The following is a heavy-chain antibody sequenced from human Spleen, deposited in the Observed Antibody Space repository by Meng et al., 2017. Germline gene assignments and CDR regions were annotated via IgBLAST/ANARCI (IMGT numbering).Heavy chain of an antibody. CDR2: IHSSGRT. V-gene: IGHV4-4*07. CDR1: GGFINSYY. Sequence: QVTLQESGPGLLKPSETLSLTCSISGGFINSYYWSWIRQPAGKGLEWVGRIHSSGRTNFNPSLKSRVTMSVDTLKNQVSLKLTSVTAADTAMYFCVRDVVLNIWGQGTLVTVSS. J-gene: IGHJ4*02. CDR3: VRDVVLNI.